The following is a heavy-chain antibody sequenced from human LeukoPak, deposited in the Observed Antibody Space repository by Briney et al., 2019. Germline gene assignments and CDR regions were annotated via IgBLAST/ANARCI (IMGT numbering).Heavy chain of an antibody. CDR3: AKGDERGPGVGDY. Sequence: ASVKVSCKASGYTFTSYYMHWVRQAPGQGLEWMGIINPSGGSTNYAQKFQGRVTMTRDTSTDTVYMELSSLRAEDTAVYYCAKGDERGPGVGDYWGQGTLVTVSS. D-gene: IGHD3-3*01. CDR2: INPSGGST. CDR1: GYTFTSYY. V-gene: IGHV1-46*01. J-gene: IGHJ4*02.